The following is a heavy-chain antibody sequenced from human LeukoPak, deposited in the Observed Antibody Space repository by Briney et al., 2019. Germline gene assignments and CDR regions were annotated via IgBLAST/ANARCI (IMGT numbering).Heavy chain of an antibody. J-gene: IGHJ3*02. Sequence: GESLKISCKGSGYSFTGYWIGWVRQMPGKGLEWMGIIYPGDSDTRYSPSFQGQVTISADKSISTAYLQWSSLKASDTAMYYCARPLTVAGALNAFDIWGQGTMVTVSS. CDR1: GYSFTGYW. V-gene: IGHV5-51*01. D-gene: IGHD6-19*01. CDR2: IYPGDSDT. CDR3: ARPLTVAGALNAFDI.